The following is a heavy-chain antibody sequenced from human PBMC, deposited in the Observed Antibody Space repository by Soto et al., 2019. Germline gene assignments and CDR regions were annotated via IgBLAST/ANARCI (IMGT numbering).Heavy chain of an antibody. D-gene: IGHD3-3*01. CDR2: MNPNSGNT. V-gene: IGHV1-8*02. J-gene: IGHJ3*02. CDR1: GYTLSSYE. Sequence: APVEVSCKASGYTLSSYEINLGRQDTGQGLEWMGWMNPNSGNTGYAQKFQGRVTMTRNTSISTAYMELSSLRSEDTAVYYCASSSLQIFGVVIMGAFDIWGQGTMVTVSS. CDR3: ASSSLQIFGVVIMGAFDI.